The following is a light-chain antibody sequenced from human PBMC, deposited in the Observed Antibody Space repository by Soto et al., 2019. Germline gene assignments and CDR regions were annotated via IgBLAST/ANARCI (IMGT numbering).Light chain of an antibody. CDR1: SSDVGAYNY. Sequence: QSALTQPASASGSPGQSVTISCTGTSSDVGAYNYVSWYQQYTGKAPKLMIYDVSKRPSGVPDRFSGSKSGNTASLTVSGLRVEDEAVDDYCSYGCGVTCHLIFGRGTKLTVL. CDR3: CSYGCGVTCHLI. CDR2: DVS. J-gene: IGLJ2*01. V-gene: IGLV2-8*01.